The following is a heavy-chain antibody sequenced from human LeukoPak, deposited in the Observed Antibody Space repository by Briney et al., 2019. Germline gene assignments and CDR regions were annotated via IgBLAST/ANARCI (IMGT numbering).Heavy chain of an antibody. CDR3: ARHSYDFWSGSVGFDY. CDR1: GGSISSYY. V-gene: IGHV4-59*08. Sequence: SETLSLTCTVSGGSISSYYWSWIRQPPGKGLEWIGYIYYSGSTNYNPSLKSRVTISVDTSKNQFSLKLSSVTAADTAVYYCARHSYDFWSGSVGFDYWGQGTLVTVSS. J-gene: IGHJ4*02. CDR2: IYYSGST. D-gene: IGHD3-3*01.